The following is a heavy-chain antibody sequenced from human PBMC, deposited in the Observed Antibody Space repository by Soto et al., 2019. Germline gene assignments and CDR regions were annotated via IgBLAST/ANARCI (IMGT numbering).Heavy chain of an antibody. V-gene: IGHV4-4*02. Sequence: SGTLARTCAFSGGSFTSNNWLTWVRRPPGQWRGWIGEIYRAWSTNYDPSLKSRVTISLDKSENQFSLKVTSLTAADTAVYYCASRDPGTSVDYWGQGTLVTVSS. D-gene: IGHD1-7*01. CDR1: GGSFTSNNW. CDR2: IYRAWST. J-gene: IGHJ4*02. CDR3: ASRDPGTSVDY.